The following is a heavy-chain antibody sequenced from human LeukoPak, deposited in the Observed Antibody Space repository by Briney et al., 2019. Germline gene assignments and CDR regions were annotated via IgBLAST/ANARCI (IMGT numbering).Heavy chain of an antibody. J-gene: IGHJ6*02. CDR1: GFTFSSYG. Sequence: GGSLRLSCAASGFTFSSYGMHWVRQAPGKGLEWVAVISYDGSNKYYADSVKGRFTIYRDNYKNTLYLQTNSLRAEDTAVYYCAKDRSAGGYYYYYGMDVWGQGTTVTVSS. D-gene: IGHD3-16*01. CDR3: AKDRSAGGYYYYYGMDV. CDR2: ISYDGSNK. V-gene: IGHV3-30*18.